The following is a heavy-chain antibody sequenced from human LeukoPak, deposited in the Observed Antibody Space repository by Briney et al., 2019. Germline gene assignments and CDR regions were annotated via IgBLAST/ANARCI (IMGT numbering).Heavy chain of an antibody. D-gene: IGHD3-22*01. CDR1: GGPISSYY. CDR2: IYYSGST. V-gene: IGHV4-59*01. J-gene: IGHJ4*02. Sequence: PSETLSLTCTVSGGPISSYYWSWIRQPPGKGLEWNGYIYYSGSTNYNPSLKSRVTISVDTSKNQFSLKLSPVTAADTAVYYCARAGIVVALDYWGQGTLVTVSS. CDR3: ARAGIVVALDY.